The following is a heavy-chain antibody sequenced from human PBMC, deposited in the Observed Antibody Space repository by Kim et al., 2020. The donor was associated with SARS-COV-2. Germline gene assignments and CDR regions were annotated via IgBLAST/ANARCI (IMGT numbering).Heavy chain of an antibody. CDR3: ARVPGYNYGFGYVDY. CDR2: ISDSGST. J-gene: IGHJ4*02. CDR1: GGSMSSFY. Sequence: SETLSLTCTVSGGSMSSFYWSWIRQPPGKGLEWIGHISDSGSTNYNPSLRSRVSISVDTSKNQFSLKLTSVTAADTAVYYCARVPGYNYGFGYVDYWGQGTLVTVTS. V-gene: IGHV4-59*13. D-gene: IGHD5-18*01.